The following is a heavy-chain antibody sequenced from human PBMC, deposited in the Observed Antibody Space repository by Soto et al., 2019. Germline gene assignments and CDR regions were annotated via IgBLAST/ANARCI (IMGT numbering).Heavy chain of an antibody. CDR2: IYYSGST. Sequence: PSETLSLTCTVSGGSISSGDYYWSWIRQPPGKGLEWIGYIYYSGSTYYNPSLKSRVTTSVHTSKNQLSLKLSSVPAADTTVYYCARVGPYYYDSSGYYYLDYWGQGTLVTVSS. D-gene: IGHD3-22*01. CDR3: ARVGPYYYDSSGYYYLDY. V-gene: IGHV4-30-4*01. J-gene: IGHJ4*02. CDR1: GGSISSGDYY.